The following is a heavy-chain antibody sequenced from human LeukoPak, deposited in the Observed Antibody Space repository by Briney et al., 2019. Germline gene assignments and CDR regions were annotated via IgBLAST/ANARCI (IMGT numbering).Heavy chain of an antibody. CDR2: ISAYNGNT. J-gene: IGHJ6*02. D-gene: IGHD3-10*01. Sequence: ASVKVSCKASGYTFTSYGISWVRQAPGQGLEWMGWISAYNGNTNYAQKLQGRVTMTRDTSTSTVYMELSSLRSEDTAVYYCARKWGSGRYYYGMDVWGQGTTVTVSS. CDR3: ARKWGSGRYYYGMDV. CDR1: GYTFTSYG. V-gene: IGHV1-18*01.